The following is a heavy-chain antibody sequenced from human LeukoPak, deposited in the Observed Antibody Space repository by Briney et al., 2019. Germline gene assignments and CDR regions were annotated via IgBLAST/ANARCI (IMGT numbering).Heavy chain of an antibody. D-gene: IGHD6-13*01. CDR1: GFTFSSYG. CDR2: IWCDGSNK. V-gene: IGHV3-33*01. Sequence: PGGSLRLSCAASGFTFSSYGMHWVRQAPGKGLEWVAVIWCDGSNKYYADSVKGRFTISRDNSKNTLYLQMNSLRAEDTAVYYCARVRPGIAAAGPFDYWGQRTLVTVSS. CDR3: ARVRPGIAAAGPFDY. J-gene: IGHJ4*02.